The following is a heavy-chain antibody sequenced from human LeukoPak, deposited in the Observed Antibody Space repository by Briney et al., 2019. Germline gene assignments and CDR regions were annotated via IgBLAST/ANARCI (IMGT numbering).Heavy chain of an antibody. CDR3: ARIRDGYNDAYDL. V-gene: IGHV1-46*01. Sequence: ASVKISCKASGYTFTNYYIHWVRQAPGQGLEWVGLINPNGGSTGYAQRFQGRVTVTRDTSTSTVYMELSSLRSEDTAIYYCARIRDGYNDAYDLWGQGTVVTVPS. CDR2: INPNGGST. J-gene: IGHJ3*01. D-gene: IGHD5-24*01. CDR1: GYTFTNYY.